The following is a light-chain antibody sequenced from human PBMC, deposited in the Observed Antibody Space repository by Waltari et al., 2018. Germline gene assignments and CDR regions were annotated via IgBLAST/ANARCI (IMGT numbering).Light chain of an antibody. CDR3: SSYAGTNMLE. Sequence: QSALTQPPSASGSPGQSVTISCTGTSSDVGGYNFVSWYQQHPGKAPKLMIFEVNKRPPGVPDRFSGSKSGNTASLTVSGLQSEDEADYYCSSYAGTNMLEFGGGTKLTVL. V-gene: IGLV2-8*01. CDR1: SSDVGGYNF. CDR2: EVN. J-gene: IGLJ2*01.